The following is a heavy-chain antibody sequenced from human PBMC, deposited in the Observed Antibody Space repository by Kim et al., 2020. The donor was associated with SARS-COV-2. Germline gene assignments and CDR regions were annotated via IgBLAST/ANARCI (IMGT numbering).Heavy chain of an antibody. Sequence: RVTISVDTSKNQFSLKLSSVTAADTAVYYCARVLRFYDILTGYYPYYFDYWGQGTLVTVSS. D-gene: IGHD3-9*01. CDR3: ARVLRFYDILTGYYPYYFDY. V-gene: IGHV4-59*01. J-gene: IGHJ4*02.